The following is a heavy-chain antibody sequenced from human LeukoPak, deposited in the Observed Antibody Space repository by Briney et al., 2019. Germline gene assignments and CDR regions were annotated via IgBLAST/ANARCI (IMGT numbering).Heavy chain of an antibody. CDR2: ISSSSTYI. J-gene: IGHJ6*02. CDR3: ARDSSGWSHGMDV. CDR1: GFTFSSYN. D-gene: IGHD6-19*01. V-gene: IGHV3-21*01. Sequence: GGSLRLSCAASGFTFSSYNMNWVRQAPGKGLEWVSSISSSSTYIYYADSVKGRFTISRDNAKNSLYLQMNSLRAEDTAVYYCARDSSGWSHGMDVWGQGTTVTVSS.